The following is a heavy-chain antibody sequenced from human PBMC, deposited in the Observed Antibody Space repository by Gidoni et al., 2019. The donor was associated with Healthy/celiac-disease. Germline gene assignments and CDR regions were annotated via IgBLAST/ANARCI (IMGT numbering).Heavy chain of an antibody. D-gene: IGHD3-3*02. CDR1: GGSFSGYY. Sequence: QVQLQQWGAGLLKPSATLSLTCAVYGGSFSGYYWSWIRQPPGKGLEWIGEINHSGSTNYNPSLKSRVTISVDTSKNQFSLKLSSVTAADTAVYYCARADHFWSGYYRTRNWFDPWGQGTLVTVSS. CDR3: ARADHFWSGYYRTRNWFDP. V-gene: IGHV4-34*01. CDR2: INHSGST. J-gene: IGHJ5*02.